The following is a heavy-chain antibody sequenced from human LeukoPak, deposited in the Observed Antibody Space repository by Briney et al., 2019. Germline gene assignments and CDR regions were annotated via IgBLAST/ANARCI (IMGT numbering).Heavy chain of an antibody. J-gene: IGHJ4*02. D-gene: IGHD2-2*02. CDR1: GFPFSTYS. V-gene: IGHV3-30*01. CDR3: ARSSGYCSSSTGYTMYFDY. Sequence: GRSLRLSCAASGFPFSTYSMHWVRQAPGEGLEWVAIISLDGNKQYYADSVKGRLTISRDTSKNTLYRQMDSLRPEDTAVYYCARSSGYCSSSTGYTMYFDYWGQGALVTVSS. CDR2: ISLDGNKQ.